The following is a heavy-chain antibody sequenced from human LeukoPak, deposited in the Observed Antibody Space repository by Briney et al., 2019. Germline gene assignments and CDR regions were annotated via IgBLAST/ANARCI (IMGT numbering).Heavy chain of an antibody. Sequence: SETLSLTCTVSGGSISSYYWSWIRQPPGKGLEWIGYIYYSGSTSYNPSLKSRVTMSVDTSKNQFSLKLSSVTAADTAVYYCARDRNYSYYYYYMDVWGKGTTVTVSS. CDR2: IYYSGST. D-gene: IGHD1-7*01. CDR3: ARDRNYSYYYYYMDV. J-gene: IGHJ6*03. CDR1: GGSISSYY. V-gene: IGHV4-59*12.